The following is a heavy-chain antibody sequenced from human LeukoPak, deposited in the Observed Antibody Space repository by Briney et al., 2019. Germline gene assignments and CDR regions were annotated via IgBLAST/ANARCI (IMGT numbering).Heavy chain of an antibody. CDR3: AKDTEMAALYYFDY. D-gene: IGHD5-24*01. CDR1: GFTFDDYA. Sequence: AGGSLRLSCAASGFTFDDYAMHWVRQAPGKGLEWVSGISWNSGSIGYADSVKGRFTISRDNAKNSLYLQMNSLRAEDTALYHCAKDTEMAALYYFDYWGQGTLATVSS. V-gene: IGHV3-9*01. J-gene: IGHJ4*02. CDR2: ISWNSGSI.